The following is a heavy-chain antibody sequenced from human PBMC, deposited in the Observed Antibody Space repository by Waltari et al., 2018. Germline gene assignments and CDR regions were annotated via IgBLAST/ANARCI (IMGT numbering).Heavy chain of an antibody. D-gene: IGHD1-20*01. CDR2: ITVGDDT. CDR3: ATPFYNWDDPLHS. CDR1: GITFSNYA. Sequence: EVQLLESGGDLVQPGGSLRLSCAASGITFSNYAINWVRLAPGTGLGWVSAITVGDDTYDADSVKGRFTISRDTSKDTVHLQMNGLRAEDTAVYYCATPFYNWDDPLHSWGQGTLVTVSS. J-gene: IGHJ4*02. V-gene: IGHV3-23*01.